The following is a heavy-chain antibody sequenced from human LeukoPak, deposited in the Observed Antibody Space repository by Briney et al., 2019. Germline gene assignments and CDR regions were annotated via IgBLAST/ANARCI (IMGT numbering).Heavy chain of an antibody. Sequence: PGGPLRLSCAASGLTFSSSAMNWVRQAPGKGLEWVSGISSSGGITYYADSVKGRFTISRDNSKNTLYLQLNSLRAEDTAVYYCAKSSQRFGMDVWGQGTTVTVSS. V-gene: IGHV3-23*01. CDR3: AKSSQRFGMDV. J-gene: IGHJ6*02. CDR2: ISSSGGIT. CDR1: GLTFSSSA.